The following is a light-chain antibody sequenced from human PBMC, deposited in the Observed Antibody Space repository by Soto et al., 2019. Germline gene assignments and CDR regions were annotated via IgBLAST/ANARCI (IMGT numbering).Light chain of an antibody. CDR1: QGIRSE. CDR2: TAS. CDR3: KQSKCFPLT. V-gene: IGKV1-6*01. Sequence: QMAQTPWYLAAYVGDGITITCRASQGIRSELGWYQQKQGKAPNXLIYTASTFQSGVPARFSGSGSGTDLTLTISSLQPEDVETYYCKQSKCFPLTFGRGTKVDIK. J-gene: IGKJ4*01.